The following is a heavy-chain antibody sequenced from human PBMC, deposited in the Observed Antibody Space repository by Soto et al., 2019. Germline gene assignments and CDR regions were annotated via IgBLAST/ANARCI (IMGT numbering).Heavy chain of an antibody. D-gene: IGHD2-15*01. CDR1: GGSISSYY. CDR3: ARDGRYCSGGSCYRRPAFDI. J-gene: IGHJ3*02. Sequence: TLSLTCTVSGGSISSYYWSWIRQPPGKGLEWIGYIYYSGSTNYNPSLKSRVTISVDTSKNQFSLKLSSVTAADTAVYYCARDGRYCSGGSCYRRPAFDIWGQGTMVTVSS. V-gene: IGHV4-59*01. CDR2: IYYSGST.